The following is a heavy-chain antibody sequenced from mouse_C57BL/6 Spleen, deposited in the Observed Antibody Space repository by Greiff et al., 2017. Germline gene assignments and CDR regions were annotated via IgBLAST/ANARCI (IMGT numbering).Heavy chain of an antibody. CDR1: GYTFTDYY. J-gene: IGHJ3*01. CDR2: INPNNGGT. Sequence: VQLQQSGPELVKPGASVKISCKASGYTFTDYYMNWVKQSHGKSLEWIGDINPNNGGTSYNQKFKGKATLTVDKSSSTAYMGLRSLTSEDSAVYYCARDYYYGSSHEGFAYWGQGTLVTVSA. D-gene: IGHD1-1*01. CDR3: ARDYYYGSSHEGFAY. V-gene: IGHV1-26*01.